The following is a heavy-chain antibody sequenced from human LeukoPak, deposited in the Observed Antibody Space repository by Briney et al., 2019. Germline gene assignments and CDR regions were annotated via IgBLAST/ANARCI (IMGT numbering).Heavy chain of an antibody. J-gene: IGHJ6*03. CDR3: ARVRSHLYYYYMDV. D-gene: IGHD3-10*01. V-gene: IGHV1-18*01. CDR2: ISAYNGNT. CDR1: GYTFTSYG. Sequence: ASVKVSCKASGYTFTSYGISWVRQAPGQGLEWMGWISAYNGNTNYAQKLQGRVTMTTDTSTSTAYMELRSLRSDDTAVYYCARVRSHLYYYYMDVWGKGTTVTVSS.